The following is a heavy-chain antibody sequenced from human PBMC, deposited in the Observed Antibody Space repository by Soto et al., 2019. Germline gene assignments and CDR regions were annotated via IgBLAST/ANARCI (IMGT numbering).Heavy chain of an antibody. CDR2: ISWNSGSL. J-gene: IGHJ6*02. Sequence: EVQLVESGGGLVQPGRSLRLSCAASGFTFDDYAMHWVRQVPGKGLEWVSGISWNSGSLGYADSVKGRFTISRDNAKNSLYLDMYSLRAYDTALYYCAKDRIPQPWPYGLDVWGQGTTVTVSS. V-gene: IGHV3-9*01. CDR3: AKDRIPQPWPYGLDV. CDR1: GFTFDDYA. D-gene: IGHD2-2*01.